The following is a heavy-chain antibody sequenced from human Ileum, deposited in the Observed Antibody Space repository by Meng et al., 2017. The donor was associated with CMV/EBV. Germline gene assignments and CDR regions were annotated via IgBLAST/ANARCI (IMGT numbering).Heavy chain of an antibody. J-gene: IGHJ4*02. D-gene: IGHD1-26*01. CDR3: ATIVGATAFDY. CDR2: IIPILGIA. CDR1: GGTFSSYT. V-gene: IGHV1-69*02. Sequence: SVKVSCKASGGTFSSYTISWLRQAPGQGLEWMGRIIPILGIANYAQKFQGRVTITADKSTSTAYMELSSLRSEDTAVYYCATIVGATAFDYWGQGTLVTVSS.